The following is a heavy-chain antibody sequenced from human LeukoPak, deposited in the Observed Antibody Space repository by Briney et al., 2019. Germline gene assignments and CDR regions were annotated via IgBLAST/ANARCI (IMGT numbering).Heavy chain of an antibody. CDR1: RFTFNTSW. V-gene: IGHV3-7*04. Sequence: GGSLRLSCAASRFTFNTSWMSWVRQAPGKGLEWVANIKQDGSEKYYVASVKGRFTISRDNSKNTLYLQMNSLIIEDTAVYYCARGKYYNILTGFSRGGYFDYWGQGTLVTVSS. CDR2: IKQDGSEK. D-gene: IGHD3-9*01. CDR3: ARGKYYNILTGFSRGGYFDY. J-gene: IGHJ4*02.